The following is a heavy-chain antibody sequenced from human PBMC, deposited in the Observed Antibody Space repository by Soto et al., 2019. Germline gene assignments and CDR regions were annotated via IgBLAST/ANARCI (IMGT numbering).Heavy chain of an antibody. CDR2: SIPIQGRA. CDR1: GGSFISYI. D-gene: IGHD2-21*01. V-gene: IGHV1-69*02. CDR3: AESLVFVDHAYMDV. Sequence: QVQLVQSGAEVRKPGSSGKVSCEASGGSFISYIFTWVRQAPGQGLEWMGRSIPIQGRADYALKFQDRVTITADRSTQTVYMELRSLRPEDTALYYCAESLVFVDHAYMDVWGKGTTVTVSS. J-gene: IGHJ6*03.